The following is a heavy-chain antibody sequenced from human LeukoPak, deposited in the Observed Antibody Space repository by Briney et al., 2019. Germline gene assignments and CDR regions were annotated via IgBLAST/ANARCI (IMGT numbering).Heavy chain of an antibody. V-gene: IGHV3-30*02. CDR3: ARGQLHSSSWYRSDWFDP. D-gene: IGHD6-13*01. CDR2: IRYDGSNK. J-gene: IGHJ5*02. Sequence: GGSLRLSCAASGFTFTGYGMHWVRQAPGKGLEWVAFIRYDGSNKYYADSVKGRFTISRDNSKNTLYLQMNSLRAEDTAVYYCARGQLHSSSWYRSDWFDPWGQGTLVTVSS. CDR1: GFTFTGYG.